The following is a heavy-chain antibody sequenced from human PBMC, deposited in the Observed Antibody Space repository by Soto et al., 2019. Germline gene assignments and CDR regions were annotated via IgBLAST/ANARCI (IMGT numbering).Heavy chain of an antibody. D-gene: IGHD2-15*01. CDR3: ARRRRGYCSGGSCYPPGWFDP. Sequence: QVQLQQWGAGLLKPSETLSLTCAVYGGSFSGYYWSWIRQPPGKGLEWTGEINHSGSTNYNPSLKSRVTISVDTSKNQFSLKLSSVTAADTAVYYCARRRRGYCSGGSCYPPGWFDPWGQGTLVTVSS. J-gene: IGHJ5*02. CDR1: GGSFSGYY. CDR2: INHSGST. V-gene: IGHV4-34*01.